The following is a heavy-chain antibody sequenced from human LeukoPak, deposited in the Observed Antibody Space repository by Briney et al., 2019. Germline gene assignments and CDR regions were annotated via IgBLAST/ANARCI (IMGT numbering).Heavy chain of an antibody. V-gene: IGHV1-2*02. CDR2: INPNSGDR. J-gene: IGHJ4*02. CDR1: GYTFTGHY. CDR3: AREGWDQRDTAAFDH. D-gene: IGHD6-19*01. Sequence: ASVKVSCNASGYTFTGHYMHWARQAPGQGLEWMGWINPNSGDRNSAQKFQGRVTMTRDTSISTVYMELSRLGPDDTAVYYCAREGWDQRDTAAFDHWGQGTLVTVSS.